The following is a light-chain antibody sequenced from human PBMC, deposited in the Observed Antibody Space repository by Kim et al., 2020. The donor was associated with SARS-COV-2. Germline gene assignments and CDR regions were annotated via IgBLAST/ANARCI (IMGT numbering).Light chain of an antibody. CDR3: AAWDDSLNGRVV. J-gene: IGLJ2*01. CDR2: DNN. CDR1: SSTIGTNT. Sequence: ELTQPPSASGTPGQRVSISCSGSSSTIGTNTVNWYQQVPGSAPKLLIHDNNQRPSGVPDRFSGSKSGTSASLAISGLHSDDEADYYCAAWDDSLNGRVVLGGGTQLTVL. V-gene: IGLV1-44*01.